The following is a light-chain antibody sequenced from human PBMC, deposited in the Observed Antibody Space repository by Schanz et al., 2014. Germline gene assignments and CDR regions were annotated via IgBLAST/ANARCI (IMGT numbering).Light chain of an antibody. J-gene: IGLJ2*01. CDR1: SSDVGGYNY. CDR2: EGS. V-gene: IGLV2-23*01. CDR3: CSYAGSSTLGV. Sequence: QSALTQPASVSGSPGQSITISCTGTSSDVGGYNYVSWYQQHPGKAPKLMIYEGSKRPSGVSNRFSGSKSGNTASLTISGLQAEDEADYYCCSYAGSSTLGVFGGGTKVTVL.